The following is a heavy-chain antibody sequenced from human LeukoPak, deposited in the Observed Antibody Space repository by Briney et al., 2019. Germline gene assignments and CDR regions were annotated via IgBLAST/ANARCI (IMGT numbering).Heavy chain of an antibody. CDR3: VRDSSKWYYDF. V-gene: IGHV3-74*01. J-gene: IGHJ4*02. D-gene: IGHD6-13*01. Sequence: HTGGSLRLSCAASGFTFSSYEMNWVRQAPGKGLVWVSHIKSDGSATGYADSVKGRFTISRDNAKNTVYLQMNSLRDEDTAVYYCVRDSSKWYYDFWGQGSLVTVSS. CDR1: GFTFSSYE. CDR2: IKSDGSAT.